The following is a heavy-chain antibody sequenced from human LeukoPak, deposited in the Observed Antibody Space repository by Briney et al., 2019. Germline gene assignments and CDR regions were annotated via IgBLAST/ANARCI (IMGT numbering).Heavy chain of an antibody. Sequence: SETLSLTCTVSGGSISSYYWSWIRQPPGKGLEWIGYIYYSGSTNYNPSLKSRVTISVDTSKNQFSLKLSSVTAADTAVYYCARVDSSAPGFDYWGQGTLVTVSS. CDR3: ARVDSSAPGFDY. CDR1: GGSISSYY. CDR2: IYYSGST. V-gene: IGHV4-59*01. D-gene: IGHD6-19*01. J-gene: IGHJ4*02.